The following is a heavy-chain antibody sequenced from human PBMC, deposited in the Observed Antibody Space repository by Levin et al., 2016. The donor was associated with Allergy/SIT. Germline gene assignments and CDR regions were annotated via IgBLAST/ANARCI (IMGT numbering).Heavy chain of an antibody. CDR3: ARDGDIVVVPAAMYYYYGMDV. Sequence: GESLKISCAASGFTFSSYGMHWVRQAPGKGLEWVAVIWYDGSNKYYADSVKGRFTISRDNSKNTLYLQMNSLRAEDTAVYYCARDGDIVVVPAAMYYYYGMDVWGQGTTVTVSS. CDR1: GFTFSSYG. D-gene: IGHD2-2*01. CDR2: IWYDGSNK. V-gene: IGHV3-33*01. J-gene: IGHJ6*02.